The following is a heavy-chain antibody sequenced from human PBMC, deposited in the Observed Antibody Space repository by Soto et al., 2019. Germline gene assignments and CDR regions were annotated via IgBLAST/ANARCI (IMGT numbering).Heavy chain of an antibody. CDR2: ISFNGRKK. D-gene: IGHD3-9*01. Sequence: QEQLVESGGGVVRPGKSLRLSCEASGFNFTYNAMHWVRQAPGKGLEWVAVISFNGRKKFYARSVKGRFTISRDNSKNTLYLQINNLRPGDTAVYYCARDWLRRDDILTPSWNFNLWGQGTPVTAS. CDR3: ARDWLRRDDILTPSWNFNL. CDR1: GFNFTYNA. V-gene: IGHV3-30*04. J-gene: IGHJ2*01.